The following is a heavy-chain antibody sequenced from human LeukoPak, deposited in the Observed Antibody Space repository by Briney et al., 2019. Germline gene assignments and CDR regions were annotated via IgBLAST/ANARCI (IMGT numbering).Heavy chain of an antibody. Sequence: GASVKVSCKASGYTFTGYYMHWVRQAPGQGLEWMGWINPNSGGTNYAQKFQGRVTMTRDTSISTAYMELSRLRSDDTAVYYCARDLYRIAVAGTNYWGQGTLVTVSS. J-gene: IGHJ4*02. V-gene: IGHV1-2*02. CDR2: INPNSGGT. D-gene: IGHD6-19*01. CDR3: ARDLYRIAVAGTNY. CDR1: GYTFTGYY.